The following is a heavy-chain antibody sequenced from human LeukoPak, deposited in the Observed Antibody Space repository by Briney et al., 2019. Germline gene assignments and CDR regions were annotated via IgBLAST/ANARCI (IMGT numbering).Heavy chain of an antibody. CDR3: ARTMVRLNWFDP. V-gene: IGHV4-4*07. D-gene: IGHD3-10*01. CDR2: IYTSGST. CDR1: GGSISRYY. J-gene: IGHJ5*02. Sequence: SETLSLTCTVSGGSISRYYWSWIRQPAGKGLEWIGRIYTSGSTNYNPSLKSRVTMSVDTSKNQFSLKLSSVTAADTAVYYCARTMVRLNWFDPWGQGTLVTVSS.